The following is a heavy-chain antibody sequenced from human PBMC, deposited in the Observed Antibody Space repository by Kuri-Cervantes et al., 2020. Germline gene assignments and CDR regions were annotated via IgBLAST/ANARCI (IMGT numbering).Heavy chain of an antibody. CDR1: GYTFTSYD. Sequence: ASVKVSCKASGYTFTSYDINWVRQATGQGLEWMGWMNPNSGGTNYAQKFQGRVTMTRDTSISTAYMELSRLRSDDTAVYYCARSLLWFGESHFDYWGQGTLVTVSS. J-gene: IGHJ4*02. CDR2: MNPNSGGT. CDR3: ARSLLWFGESHFDY. D-gene: IGHD3-10*01. V-gene: IGHV1-2*02.